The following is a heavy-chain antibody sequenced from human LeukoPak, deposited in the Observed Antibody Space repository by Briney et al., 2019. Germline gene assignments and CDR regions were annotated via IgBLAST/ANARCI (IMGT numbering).Heavy chain of an antibody. D-gene: IGHD3-10*01. CDR2: IRSSSSYI. Sequence: GGSLRLSCAASGFTFSSYSMNCVRQAPGKGLEWVSSIRSSSSYIYYADSVKGRFTISRDNATNSLYLQMNSLRAEDTAVYYCARDYSLDYYGSGSDDYWGQGTLVTVSS. CDR3: ARDYSLDYYGSGSDDY. V-gene: IGHV3-21*01. J-gene: IGHJ4*02. CDR1: GFTFSSYS.